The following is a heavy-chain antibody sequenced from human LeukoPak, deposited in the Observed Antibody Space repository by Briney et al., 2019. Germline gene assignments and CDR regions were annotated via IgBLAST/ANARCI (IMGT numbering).Heavy chain of an antibody. V-gene: IGHV1-69*13. CDR3: ARGVEYSSSFPFYMDV. J-gene: IGHJ6*03. CDR2: IIPMFGTA. Sequence: SVKVSCKASGGTFSTFAISWVRQAPGQGLEWMGGIIPMFGTANYVQKFQGRVTITADESTGTAYMELSSLRSEDTAVYYCARGVEYSSSFPFYMDVWGKGTTVTVSS. CDR1: GGTFSTFA. D-gene: IGHD6-6*01.